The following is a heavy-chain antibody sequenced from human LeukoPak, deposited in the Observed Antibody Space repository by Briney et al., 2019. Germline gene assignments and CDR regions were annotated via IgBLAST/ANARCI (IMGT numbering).Heavy chain of an antibody. D-gene: IGHD3-9*01. CDR3: ARGGTELRYFDWLWPHFDY. J-gene: IGHJ4*02. Sequence: NPSETLSLTCTVSGGSISSYYWSWIRQPPGKGLEWIGYIYYSGSTNYNPSLKSRVTISVDTSKNQFSLKLSSVTAADTAVYYCARGGTELRYFDWLWPHFDYWGQGTLVTVSS. CDR2: IYYSGST. V-gene: IGHV4-59*01. CDR1: GGSISSYY.